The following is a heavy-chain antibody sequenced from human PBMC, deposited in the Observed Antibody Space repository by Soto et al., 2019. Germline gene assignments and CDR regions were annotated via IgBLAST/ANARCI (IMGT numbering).Heavy chain of an antibody. J-gene: IGHJ4*02. Sequence: QITLKESGPTLVKPTQTLTLTCTFSGFSLSTTGVGVSWIRQPPGKALEWLALIYWHDEEGYSPYLKSRLTITKDTSKNQVVLTMTNMDPVDTATYYCAHRGGATVGLYYFDYWGQGALVTVSS. D-gene: IGHD3-16*01. V-gene: IGHV2-5*01. CDR2: IYWHDEE. CDR3: AHRGGATVGLYYFDY. CDR1: GFSLSTTGVG.